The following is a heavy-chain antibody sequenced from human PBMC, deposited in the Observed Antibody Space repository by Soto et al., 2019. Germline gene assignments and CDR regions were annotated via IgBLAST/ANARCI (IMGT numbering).Heavy chain of an antibody. CDR1: GFTFSSYS. CDR3: AREGGSLNWFDP. D-gene: IGHD1-26*01. Sequence: EVQLVESGGGLVQPGGSLRLSCAASGFTFSSYSMNWVRQAPGKGLEWVSYISSSSSTLYYADSVKGRFTISRDNAKNSLYIQMNSLRDEDTAVYYCAREGGSLNWFDPWGQGTLVTVSS. CDR2: ISSSSSTL. J-gene: IGHJ5*02. V-gene: IGHV3-48*02.